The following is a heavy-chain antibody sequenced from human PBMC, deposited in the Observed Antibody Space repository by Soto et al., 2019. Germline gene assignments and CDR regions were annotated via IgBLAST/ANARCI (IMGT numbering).Heavy chain of an antibody. CDR1: GGTFSSYA. CDR3: ASSLGYCSGGSCYSSYYYYGMDV. CDR2: IIPIFGTA. V-gene: IGHV1-69*13. D-gene: IGHD2-15*01. Sequence: SVKVSCKASGGTFSSYAISWVRQAPGQGLEWMGGIIPIFGTANYAQKFQGRVTITADESTSTAYMELSSLRSEDTAVYYCASSLGYCSGGSCYSSYYYYGMDVWGQGTTVTVSS. J-gene: IGHJ6*02.